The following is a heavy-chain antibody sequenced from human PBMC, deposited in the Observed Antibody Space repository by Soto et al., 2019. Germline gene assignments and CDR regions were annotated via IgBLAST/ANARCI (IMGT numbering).Heavy chain of an antibody. CDR1: GGTFSDHA. Sequence: ASVKVSCKAFGGTFSDHAVSWVLQAPGQGVEWMGWINPYNSNTNYAQKLQGRLTMTTDKSTSTAYMELRSLRSDDTAVYYCARDGVLWFGELFPRSFDPWGQGTLVTVSS. V-gene: IGHV1-18*01. CDR3: ARDGVLWFGELFPRSFDP. CDR2: INPYNSNT. D-gene: IGHD3-10*01. J-gene: IGHJ5*02.